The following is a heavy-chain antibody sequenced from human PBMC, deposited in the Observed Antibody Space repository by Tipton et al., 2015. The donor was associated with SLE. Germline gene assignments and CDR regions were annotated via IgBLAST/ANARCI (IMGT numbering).Heavy chain of an antibody. CDR1: GVSISTYF. D-gene: IGHD4-11*01. V-gene: IGHV4-59*12. Sequence: TLSLTCTVSGVSISTYFWTWIRQSPGKGLEWIGYIDYSGSGTYTPSLKSRVTISGDTSKNHFSLKLISVTAADTAVYYCAREFLNPVTTVHYYFDLWGRGTLATVSS. CDR2: IDYSGSG. J-gene: IGHJ2*01. CDR3: AREFLNPVTTVHYYFDL.